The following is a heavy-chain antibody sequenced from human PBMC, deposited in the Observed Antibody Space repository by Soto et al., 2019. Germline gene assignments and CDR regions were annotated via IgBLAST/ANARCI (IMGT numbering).Heavy chain of an antibody. CDR2: ISAYNGNT. Sequence: ASAKVSCTASGYTFTSYGISWVRQAPGQGQEWMGWISAYNGNTNYAQKLQGRVTMITDTSTSTAYMELRSLRSDDTAVYYCARDRKSSWTYYYYGMDVWGQGTTVTVSS. CDR1: GYTFTSYG. J-gene: IGHJ6*02. CDR3: ARDRKSSWTYYYYGMDV. D-gene: IGHD6-13*01. V-gene: IGHV1-18*01.